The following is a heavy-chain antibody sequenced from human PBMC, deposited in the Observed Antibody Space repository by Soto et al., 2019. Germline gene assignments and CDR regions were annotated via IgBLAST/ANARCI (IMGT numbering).Heavy chain of an antibody. V-gene: IGHV3-21*01. CDR1: GFTISSYS. D-gene: IGHD4-17*01. CDR2: ISSSSSYI. J-gene: IGHJ4*02. Sequence: VGFLRLSCAASGFTISSYSMNWVRQAPGKGLEWVSSISSSSSYIYYADSVKGRFTISRDNAKNSLYLQMNSLRAEDTAVYYCARDRYGAPMAYWGQGTLVTVSS. CDR3: ARDRYGAPMAY.